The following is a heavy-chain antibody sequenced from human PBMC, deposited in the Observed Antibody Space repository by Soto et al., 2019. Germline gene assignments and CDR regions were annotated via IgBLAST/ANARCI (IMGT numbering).Heavy chain of an antibody. CDR3: ARAELQLVGGMDV. V-gene: IGHV4-30-2*01. Sequence: QLQLQESGSGLVKPSQTLSLTCAVSGGSISSGGYSWSWIRQPPGKGLEWIGYIYHSGSTYYNPFRNSRVTKAVDRYKDQFSLKLGSVTAADTAVYYCARAELQLVGGMDVWGQGTTVTVSS. CDR2: IYHSGST. J-gene: IGHJ6*02. D-gene: IGHD6-13*01. CDR1: GGSISSGGYS.